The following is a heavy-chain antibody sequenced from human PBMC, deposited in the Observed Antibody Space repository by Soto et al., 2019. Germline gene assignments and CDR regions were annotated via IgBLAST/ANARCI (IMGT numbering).Heavy chain of an antibody. V-gene: IGHV1-3*01. D-gene: IGHD3-10*01. J-gene: IGHJ4*02. CDR3: ATMVRGVGE. CDR2: INAGNGNT. Sequence: QVQLVQSGAEVKKPGASVKVSCKASGYTFSSYAMHWVRQAPGQRLEWMGWINAGNGNTKYSQKFQDRVTITRDTSASTAYMELSSLRSEDTAIYCCATMVRGVGEWGQGTLVTVSS. CDR1: GYTFSSYA.